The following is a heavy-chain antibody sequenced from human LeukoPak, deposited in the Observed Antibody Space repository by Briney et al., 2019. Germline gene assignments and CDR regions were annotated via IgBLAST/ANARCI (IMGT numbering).Heavy chain of an antibody. CDR3: AKRGVVIRVILIGFHKEAHYFES. Sequence: GGSLRLSCAASGFTFSSYAMSWVRQAPGKGLEWVSAISGSGGSTYYADSVKGRFTISRDNSKNTLYLQMNSLRAEDTAVYFCAKRGVVIRVILIGFHKEAHYFESWGQGALVTVSS. CDR2: ISGSGGST. CDR1: GFTFSSYA. J-gene: IGHJ4*02. D-gene: IGHD3-9*01. V-gene: IGHV3-23*01.